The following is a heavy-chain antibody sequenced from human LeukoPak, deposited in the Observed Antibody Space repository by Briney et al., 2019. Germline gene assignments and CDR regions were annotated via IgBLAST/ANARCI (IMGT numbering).Heavy chain of an antibody. Sequence: GGSLRLSCAASGFTFSSYAMSWVRQAPGKGLEWVSAISGSGGSTYYADPVKGRFTISRDNSKNTLYLQMNNLRAEDTAVYYCAKDQSTSCSFDYWGQGTLVTVSS. CDR2: ISGSGGST. CDR1: GFTFSSYA. J-gene: IGHJ4*02. CDR3: AKDQSTSCSFDY. D-gene: IGHD2-2*01. V-gene: IGHV3-23*01.